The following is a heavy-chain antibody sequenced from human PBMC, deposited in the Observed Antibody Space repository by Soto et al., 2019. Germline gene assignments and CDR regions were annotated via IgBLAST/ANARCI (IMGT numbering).Heavy chain of an antibody. Sequence: EVQLVESGGGLVQPGGSLKLSCAASGFTFSGSAMHWVRQASGKGLEWVGRIRSKANSYATAYAPSVKGRFTVSRDDSRNTTYLQLNSLKSEDTAVHYCTPEGTGFDYWGQVTLVTVSS. D-gene: IGHD1-1*01. J-gene: IGHJ4*02. CDR2: IRSKANSYAT. V-gene: IGHV3-73*02. CDR1: GFTFSGSA. CDR3: TPEGTGFDY.